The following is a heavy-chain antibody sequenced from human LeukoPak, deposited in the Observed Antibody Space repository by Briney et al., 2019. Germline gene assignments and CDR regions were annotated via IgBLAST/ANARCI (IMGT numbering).Heavy chain of an antibody. CDR3: ARAPSWGRHAFDI. D-gene: IGHD3-16*01. J-gene: IGHJ3*02. V-gene: IGHV4-31*03. CDR2: IYYSGST. Sequence: SQTLSLTCTVSGGSISSGGYYWSWIRQHPGKGLEWIGYIYYSGSTYYNPSLKSRVTISVDTSKNQFSLKLSSVTAADTAVYYCARAPSWGRHAFDIWGQGTMVTVSS. CDR1: GGSISSGGYY.